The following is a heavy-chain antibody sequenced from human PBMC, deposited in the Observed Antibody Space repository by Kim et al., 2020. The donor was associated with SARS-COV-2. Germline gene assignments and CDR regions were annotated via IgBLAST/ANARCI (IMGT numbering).Heavy chain of an antibody. CDR3: AKFAPSPTGAFDI. D-gene: IGHD3-9*01. V-gene: IGHV3-23*01. J-gene: IGHJ3*02. Sequence: YADSVKGRFTISRDNSKNTLYLQMNSLRAEDTAVYYCAKFAPSPTGAFDIWGQGTMVTVSS.